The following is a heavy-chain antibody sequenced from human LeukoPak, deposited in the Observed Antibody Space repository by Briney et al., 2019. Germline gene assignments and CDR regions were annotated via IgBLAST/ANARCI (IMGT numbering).Heavy chain of an antibody. CDR3: ARMKAVVVAATPFRNWFDP. Sequence: SETLSLTCAVYGGSFSGYYWSWIRQPPGKVLEWIGEINHSGSTNYNPSLKSRVTISVDTSKNQFSLKLSSVTAADTAVYYCARMKAVVVAATPFRNWFDPWGQGTLVTVSS. CDR2: INHSGST. CDR1: GGSFSGYY. J-gene: IGHJ5*02. D-gene: IGHD2-15*01. V-gene: IGHV4-34*01.